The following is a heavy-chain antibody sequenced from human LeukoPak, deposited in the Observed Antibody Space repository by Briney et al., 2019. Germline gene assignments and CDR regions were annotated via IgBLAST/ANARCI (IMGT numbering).Heavy chain of an antibody. V-gene: IGHV3-74*01. D-gene: IGHD4-17*01. CDR2: ISGDGSNT. CDR1: GFTLSSFW. Sequence: GGSLTLSCAASGFTLSSFWIHWVRRAPGRGLVWVSRISGDGSNTYYADSVKGRFTISRDNAKNSLYLQMNSLRAEDTAVYYCARFVYGDYVRYFDYWGQGTLVTVSS. J-gene: IGHJ4*02. CDR3: ARFVYGDYVRYFDY.